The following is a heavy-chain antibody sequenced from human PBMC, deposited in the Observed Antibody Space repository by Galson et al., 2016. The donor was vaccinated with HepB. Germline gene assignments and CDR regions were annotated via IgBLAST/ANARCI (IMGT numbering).Heavy chain of an antibody. Sequence: SVPVSCKASGSTFPGHYIHWVRQAPGQGLEWMGWINPYSGNADFSQSFQGRVAMTRDRSINTVYMDLSRLRPDDTAIYFCARGGWFPPDRGDGAGTGFDYWGQGTLGT. D-gene: IGHD3-10*01. CDR2: INPYSGNA. CDR1: GSTFPGHY. J-gene: IGHJ4*02. CDR3: ARGGWFPPDRGDGAGTGFDY. V-gene: IGHV1-2*02.